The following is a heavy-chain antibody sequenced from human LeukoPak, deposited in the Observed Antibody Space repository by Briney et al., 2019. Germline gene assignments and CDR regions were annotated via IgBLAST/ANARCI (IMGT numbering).Heavy chain of an antibody. CDR2: ISLAGQT. Sequence: SETLSLTCGVSGGPLSGSNWWSWVRQPPGQGLEWIGEISLAGQTNYNPSLNGRVTMSLDQSSNQLSLHLTSVTAADTATYFCSRESGPFCPFGYWGQGTLVIVSS. D-gene: IGHD1-26*01. J-gene: IGHJ4*02. CDR3: SRESGPFCPFGY. CDR1: GGPLSGSNW. V-gene: IGHV4/OR15-8*02.